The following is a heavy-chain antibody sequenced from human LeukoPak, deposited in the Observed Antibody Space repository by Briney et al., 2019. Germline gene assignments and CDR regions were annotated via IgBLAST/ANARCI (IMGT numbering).Heavy chain of an antibody. Sequence: GASVKVSCKASGYTFTSYGISWARQAPGQGLEWMGWISAYNGNTNYAQKLQGRVTMTTDTSTSTAYMELRSLRSDDTAVYYCAREGIVVVPAAIIRLYAFDIWGQGTMVTVSS. D-gene: IGHD2-2*01. J-gene: IGHJ3*02. CDR2: ISAYNGNT. V-gene: IGHV1-18*01. CDR3: AREGIVVVPAAIIRLYAFDI. CDR1: GYTFTSYG.